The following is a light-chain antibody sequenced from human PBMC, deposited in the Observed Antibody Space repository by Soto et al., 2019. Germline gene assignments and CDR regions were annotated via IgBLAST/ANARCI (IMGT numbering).Light chain of an antibody. J-gene: IGLJ1*01. CDR1: SGDIGEYDY. V-gene: IGLV2-14*01. CDR3: SSYTRRDSPPYV. Sequence: QSVLAQPASVSGSPGQSITISCTGTSGDIGEYDYVSWYQQHPGKAPKLIIYDVSNRPSGVSYRFSGSKSGSTASLTISGLQTEDEADYYCSSYTRRDSPPYVFGTGTKVTVL. CDR2: DVS.